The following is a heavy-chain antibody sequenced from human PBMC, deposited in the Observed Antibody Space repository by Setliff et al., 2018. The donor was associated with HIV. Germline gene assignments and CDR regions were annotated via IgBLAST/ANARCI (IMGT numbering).Heavy chain of an antibody. D-gene: IGHD3-16*01. Sequence: GGSLRLSCVASGFTFSSHAMSWVRQAQGKGLEWVSTISGSGDYIFYRDSVKGRFTISRDNSKNTVFLQMNSLRAEDTAVYFCARYGLGGVTIFSPLSGYMDVWGKGTTVTAP. CDR3: ARYGLGGVTIFSPLSGYMDV. CDR2: ISGSGDYI. J-gene: IGHJ6*03. V-gene: IGHV3-23*01. CDR1: GFTFSSHA.